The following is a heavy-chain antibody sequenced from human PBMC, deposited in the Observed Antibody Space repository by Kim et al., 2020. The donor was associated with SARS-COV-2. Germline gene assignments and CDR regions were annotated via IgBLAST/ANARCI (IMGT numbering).Heavy chain of an antibody. D-gene: IGHD3-22*01. V-gene: IGHV3-23*01. CDR3: AKDRVAYDSSGYSTRFDY. Sequence: GGSLRLSCAASGFTFSSYAMSWVRQAPGKGLEWVSAISGSGGSTYYADSVKGRFTISRDNSKNTLYLQMNSLRAEDTAVYYCAKDRVAYDSSGYSTRFDYWGQGTLVTVSS. J-gene: IGHJ4*02. CDR2: ISGSGGST. CDR1: GFTFSSYA.